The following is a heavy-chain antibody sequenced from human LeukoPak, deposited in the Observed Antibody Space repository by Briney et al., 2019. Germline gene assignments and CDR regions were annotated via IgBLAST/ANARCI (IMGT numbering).Heavy chain of an antibody. CDR3: ARHRSSWLIDY. CDR1: GFTFNSYA. J-gene: IGHJ4*02. V-gene: IGHV3-23*01. D-gene: IGHD6-6*01. Sequence: GGSLRLSCAASGFTFNSYAMSWVRQAPWERLQWVSGISDSGGNTYYADSVRGRFTISRDNSKNTLYPQMNSLRAEDTAVYYCARHRSSWLIDYWGQGTLVTVSS. CDR2: ISDSGGNT.